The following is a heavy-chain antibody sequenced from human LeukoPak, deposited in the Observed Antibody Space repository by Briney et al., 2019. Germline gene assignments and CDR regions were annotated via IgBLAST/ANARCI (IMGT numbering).Heavy chain of an antibody. CDR1: GGSFSGYY. CDR2: INHSGST. CDR3: ASWDSSSHDY. J-gene: IGHJ4*02. D-gene: IGHD6-13*01. V-gene: IGHV4-34*01. Sequence: SETLSLTCAVYGGSFSGYYWSWIRQPPGKGLEWIGEINHSGSTNYNPSLKGRVTISVDTSKNQFSLKLSSVTAADTAVYYCASWDSSSHDYWGQGTLVTVSS.